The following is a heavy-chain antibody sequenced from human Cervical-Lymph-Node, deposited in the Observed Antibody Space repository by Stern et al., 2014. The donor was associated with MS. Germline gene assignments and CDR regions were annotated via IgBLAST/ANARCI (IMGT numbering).Heavy chain of an antibody. CDR1: GYTFTGFF. CDR3: ARGYPFFDN. Sequence: QLVQSGAEVKKPGASVKVSCTASGYTFTGFFLHWVRQAPGQGLEWVGWINPNTGVTKSAQKFQGWVTLTRDTSINTVYMELNRLKSDDTAVFYCARGYPFFDNWGQGTLVTVS. D-gene: IGHD2-15*01. J-gene: IGHJ4*02. CDR2: INPNTGVT. V-gene: IGHV1-2*04.